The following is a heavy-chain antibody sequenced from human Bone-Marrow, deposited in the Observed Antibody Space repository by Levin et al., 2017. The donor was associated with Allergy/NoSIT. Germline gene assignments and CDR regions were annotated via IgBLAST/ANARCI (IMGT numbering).Heavy chain of an antibody. CDR1: GFTFSSYA. J-gene: IGHJ3*02. D-gene: IGHD5-18*01. CDR2: ISGSGGST. Sequence: ASVKVSCAASGFTFSSYAMSWVRQAPGKGLEWVSAISGSGGSTYYADSVKGRFTISRDNSKNTLYLQMNSLRAEDTAVYYCATYVIQLWFVDAFDIWGQGTMVTVSS. V-gene: IGHV3-23*01. CDR3: ATYVIQLWFVDAFDI.